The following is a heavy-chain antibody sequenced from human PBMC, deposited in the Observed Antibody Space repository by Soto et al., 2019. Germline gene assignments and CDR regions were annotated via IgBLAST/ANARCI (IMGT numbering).Heavy chain of an antibody. CDR1: GFTFSSYD. D-gene: IGHD6-13*01. Sequence: GGSLRLSCATSGFTFSSYDMSWGRQAPGKGLEWVSGVSGSGSRIYYADSVRGRFTIPRDNSKNTLFLQMNSLRAEDTAVYYCAKLREGPYSSSSYVFDYWGQGTLVTVSS. J-gene: IGHJ4*02. CDR2: VSGSGSRI. CDR3: AKLREGPYSSSSYVFDY. V-gene: IGHV3-23*01.